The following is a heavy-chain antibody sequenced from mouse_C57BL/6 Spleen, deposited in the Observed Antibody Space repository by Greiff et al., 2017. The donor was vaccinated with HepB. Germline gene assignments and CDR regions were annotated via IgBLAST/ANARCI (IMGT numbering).Heavy chain of an antibody. CDR3: ARGGTTVVEGYYAMDY. V-gene: IGHV1-64*01. CDR1: GYTFTSYW. J-gene: IGHJ4*01. D-gene: IGHD1-1*01. CDR2: IHPNSGST. Sequence: QVQLQQPGAELVKPGASVKLSCKASGYTFTSYWMHWVKQRPGQGLEWIGMIHPNSGSTNYNEKFKSKATLTVDKSSSTAYMQLSSLTSEDSAVYYCARGGTTVVEGYYAMDYWGQGTSVTVSS.